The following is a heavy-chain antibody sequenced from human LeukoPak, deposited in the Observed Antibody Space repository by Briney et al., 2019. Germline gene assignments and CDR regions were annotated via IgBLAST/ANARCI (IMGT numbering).Heavy chain of an antibody. J-gene: IGHJ6*02. Sequence: SETLSLTCTVSGGSISSGGYYWSWIRQHPGKGLEWIGYIYYSGSTYYNPSLKSRVTISVDTSKNQFSLKLSSVTAADTAVYYCARNPYPEGSGWVRNYYYGMDVWGQGTTVTVSS. D-gene: IGHD6-19*01. V-gene: IGHV4-31*03. CDR3: ARNPYPEGSGWVRNYYYGMDV. CDR1: GGSISSGGYY. CDR2: IYYSGST.